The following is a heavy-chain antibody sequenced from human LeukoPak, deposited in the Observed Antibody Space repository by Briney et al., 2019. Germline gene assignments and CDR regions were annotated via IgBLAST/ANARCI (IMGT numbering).Heavy chain of an antibody. D-gene: IGHD4-17*01. CDR3: ARGNITTVTDS. CDR1: GGSISSSNW. J-gene: IGHJ4*02. CDR2: IYLRGNT. Sequence: SETLSLTCAISGGSISSSNWWTWVRQPPGKGLEWVGEIYLRGNTNYNPSLESRVTISVDGSKTQLSLRLESVTAADTAVYYCARGNITTVTDSWGPGTLVTVSS. V-gene: IGHV4-4*02.